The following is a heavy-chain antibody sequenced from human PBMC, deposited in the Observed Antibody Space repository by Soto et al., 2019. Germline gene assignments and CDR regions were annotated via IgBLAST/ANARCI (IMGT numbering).Heavy chain of an antibody. J-gene: IGHJ6*02. CDR2: IRSKANSYAT. V-gene: IGHV3-73*02. CDR3: SSALDRYCSGGSCYHPYYYYYGMDV. CDR1: GFTFSGSA. Sequence: EVQLVESGGGLVQPGGSLKLSCAASGFTFSGSAMHWVRQASGKGLEWVGRIRSKANSYATAYAASVKGRFTISRDDSKKTAYLQMNSLKTEDTAVYYCSSALDRYCSGGSCYHPYYYYYGMDVWGQGTTVTVSS. D-gene: IGHD2-15*01.